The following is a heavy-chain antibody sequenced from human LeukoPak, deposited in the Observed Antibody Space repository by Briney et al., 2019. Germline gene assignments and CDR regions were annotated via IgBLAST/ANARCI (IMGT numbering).Heavy chain of an antibody. CDR2: MSPNSGNT. V-gene: IGHV1-8*01. J-gene: IGHJ5*02. D-gene: IGHD6-13*01. CDR3: ARTRGIAAAGKGNWFDP. CDR1: GYTFTSYD. Sequence: ASVKVSCKASGYTFTSYDINWVRQATGQGLEWMGWMSPNSGNTGYAQKFQGRVTMTRNTSISTAYMELSSLRSEDTAVYYCARTRGIAAAGKGNWFDPWGQGTLVTVSS.